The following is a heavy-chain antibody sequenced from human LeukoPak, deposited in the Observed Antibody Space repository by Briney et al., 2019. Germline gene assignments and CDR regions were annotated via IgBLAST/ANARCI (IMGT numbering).Heavy chain of an antibody. CDR2: INPNSGGT. Sequence: ASVKVSCKASGYTFTSYYMHWVRQAPGQGLEWMGWINPNSGGTNYAQKFQGRVTMTRDTSISTAYMELSRLRSDDTAVYYCARSIVVVPAAPAGAFDIWGQGTMVTVSS. CDR1: GYTFTSYY. CDR3: ARSIVVVPAAPAGAFDI. J-gene: IGHJ3*02. V-gene: IGHV1-2*02. D-gene: IGHD2-2*01.